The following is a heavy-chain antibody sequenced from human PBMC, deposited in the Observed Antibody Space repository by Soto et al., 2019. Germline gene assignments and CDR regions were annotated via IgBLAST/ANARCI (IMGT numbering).Heavy chain of an antibody. CDR3: ATVVEASRGGLAY. Sequence: EVQMVESGGGLAQPGGSMRLSCAASGFIFSRYNMNWVRKAPGTWLEWVSYISGSSSSIYYAASVEGRFTISRDNAKNLLFQQMDSLRDEDTAVSYCATVVEASRGGLAYWGQGTHVTVSS. J-gene: IGHJ4*02. V-gene: IGHV3-48*02. CDR1: GFIFSRYN. CDR2: ISGSSSSI. D-gene: IGHD2-15*01.